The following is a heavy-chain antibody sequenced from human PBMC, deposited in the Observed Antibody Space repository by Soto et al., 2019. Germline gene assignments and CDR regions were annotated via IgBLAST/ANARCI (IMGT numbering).Heavy chain of an antibody. CDR2: ISGSGGST. D-gene: IGHD4-17*01. V-gene: IGHV3-23*01. Sequence: EVQLLESGGGLVQPGGSLRLSCAASGFTFSSYAMNWVRQAPGKGLEWVSVISGSGGSTYYADAVKGRFTISRDNSKNTLYLQMNRLRAEATAVSYCATRTVGWYFDLWGRGTLVTVSS. CDR1: GFTFSSYA. CDR3: ATRTVGWYFDL. J-gene: IGHJ2*01.